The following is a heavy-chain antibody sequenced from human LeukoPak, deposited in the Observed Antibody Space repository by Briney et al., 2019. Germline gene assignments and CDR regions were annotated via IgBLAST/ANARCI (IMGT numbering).Heavy chain of an antibody. CDR1: GGSIGSGDYY. V-gene: IGHV4-30-4*08. D-gene: IGHD3-22*01. Sequence: SETLSLTCAVSGGSIGSGDYYWSWIRQPPGKGLEWIGYLSYSGSTYNNPSLKGRLTISQDTSQNQFSLKLSSVTAADTAVYYCARSARRTSGYLFDYWGQGILVTVSS. CDR2: LSYSGST. CDR3: ARSARRTSGYLFDY. J-gene: IGHJ4*02.